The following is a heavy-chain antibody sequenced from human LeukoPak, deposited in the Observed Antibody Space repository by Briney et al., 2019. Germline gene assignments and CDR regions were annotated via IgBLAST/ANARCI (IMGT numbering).Heavy chain of an antibody. Sequence: SETLSLTCTVSGYSISSGYFWGWMRQPPGKGLEWIGSIYQSETAHYNPSLKSRVTISVDTSKNQFSLKLSSVTAADTAVYYCARGIADGYASYYFDYWGQGTLVTVSS. CDR1: GYSISSGYF. D-gene: IGHD5-24*01. CDR2: IYQSETA. J-gene: IGHJ4*02. V-gene: IGHV4-38-2*02. CDR3: ARGIADGYASYYFDY.